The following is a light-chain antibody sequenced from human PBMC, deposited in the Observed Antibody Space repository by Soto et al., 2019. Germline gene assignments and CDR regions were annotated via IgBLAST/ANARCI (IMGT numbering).Light chain of an antibody. CDR1: SSDVGGYNY. CDR2: DVS. J-gene: IGLJ2*01. CDR3: SSYTSSSTYVV. Sequence: QSALTQPASVSGSPGQSITISCTGTSSDVGGYNYVSWYQQHPGKAPKLMIYDVSNRPSGVSNRFSGSKSGNTASLTISGLQAEEEADYYCSSYTSSSTYVVFGGGTKHTVL. V-gene: IGLV2-14*01.